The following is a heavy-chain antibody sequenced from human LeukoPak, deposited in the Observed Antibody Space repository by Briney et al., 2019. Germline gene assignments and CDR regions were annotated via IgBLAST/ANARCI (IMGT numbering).Heavy chain of an antibody. V-gene: IGHV3-74*01. CDR3: AKGDVVTVPAATDY. CDR1: GFTFSSYW. J-gene: IGHJ4*02. D-gene: IGHD2-2*01. Sequence: GGSLRLSCAASGFTFSSYWMHWVRQAPGKGLVWVSRINSDGSSTSYADSVKGRFTISRDNAKNTLYLQMNSLRGEDTAVYYCAKGDVVTVPAATDYWGQGTLVTVSS. CDR2: INSDGSST.